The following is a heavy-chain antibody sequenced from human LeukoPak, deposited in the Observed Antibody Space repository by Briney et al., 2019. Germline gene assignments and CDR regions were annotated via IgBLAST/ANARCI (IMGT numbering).Heavy chain of an antibody. CDR1: GFTFSSYG. D-gene: IGHD5-12*01. V-gene: IGHV3-48*01. CDR3: ARDRYSGYDI. CDR2: ISSSSSTI. J-gene: IGHJ4*02. Sequence: GGSLRLSCAASGFTFSSYGMHWVRQAPGKGLEWVSYISSSSSTIYYADSVKGRFTISRDNAKNSLYLQMNSLRAEDTAVYYCARDRYSGYDIWGQGTLVTVSS.